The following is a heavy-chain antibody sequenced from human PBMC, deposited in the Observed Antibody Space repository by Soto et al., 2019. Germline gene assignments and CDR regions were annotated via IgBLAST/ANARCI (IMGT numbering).Heavy chain of an antibody. CDR2: IYCSGST. D-gene: IGHD5-18*01. V-gene: IGHV4-39*01. CDR3: ARRGYSYGYRVGSVDYFDY. CDR1: GGSISSSSYY. Sequence: SETLSLTCTVSGGSISSSSYYWGWIRQPPGKGLEWIGSIYCSGSTYYNPSLKSRVTISVDTSKNQFSLKLSSVTAADTAVYYCARRGYSYGYRVGSVDYFDYWGQGTLVTVSS. J-gene: IGHJ4*02.